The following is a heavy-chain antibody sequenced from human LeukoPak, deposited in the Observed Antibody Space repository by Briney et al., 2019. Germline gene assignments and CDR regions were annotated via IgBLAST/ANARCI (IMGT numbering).Heavy chain of an antibody. J-gene: IGHJ4*02. Sequence: GGSLRLSCAASGFTFSSYAMSWLRQTPQKGLEWVSGISVTGDITYYAASVKGRFTIARDNPRTTLYLQLNSLRATDTAVYYCAKSHITRYPLQYYFDLWGQGAQVIVSS. CDR1: GFTFSSYA. CDR2: ISVTGDIT. D-gene: IGHD2-21*01. CDR3: AKSHITRYPLQYYFDL. V-gene: IGHV3-23*01.